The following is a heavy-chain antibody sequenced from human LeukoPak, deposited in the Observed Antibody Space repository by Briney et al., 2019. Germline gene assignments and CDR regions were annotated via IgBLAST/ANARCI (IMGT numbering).Heavy chain of an antibody. CDR1: GYTFTSYT. Sequence: ASVKVSCKASGYTFTSYTIHWVRQAPGQRLEWMGWINAGNGNTKYSQEFQDRVTITRDTSASTAYMELSSLRSEDMAVYYCARGPMATTNYYYYYMDVWGKGTTITISS. V-gene: IGHV1-3*03. J-gene: IGHJ6*03. CDR3: ARGPMATTNYYYYYMDV. CDR2: INAGNGNT. D-gene: IGHD5-24*01.